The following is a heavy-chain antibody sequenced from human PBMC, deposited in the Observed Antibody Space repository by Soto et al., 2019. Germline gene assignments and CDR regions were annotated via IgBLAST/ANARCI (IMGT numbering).Heavy chain of an antibody. CDR2: VDGSGGDT. CDR3: AKEIFAAAYAATSAFDL. CDR1: GFTFSSHA. J-gene: IGHJ4*02. V-gene: IGHV3-23*01. Sequence: PGGSLRLSCAASGFTFSSHAMGWLRQTPGTGPEWVAFVDGSGGDTSYADSVKGRFTISRDNSDNSLYLDMHSLRAEDTGRYSCAKEIFAAAYAATSAFDLCGQGTLVTVSS. D-gene: IGHD2-8*01.